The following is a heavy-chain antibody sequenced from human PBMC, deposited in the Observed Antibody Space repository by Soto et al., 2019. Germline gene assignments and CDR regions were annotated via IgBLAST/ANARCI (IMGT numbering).Heavy chain of an antibody. CDR3: ARDSITTSP. V-gene: IGHV3-33*01. CDR1: GFTFSSYG. J-gene: IGHJ5*02. CDR2: IWYDGSNK. D-gene: IGHD3-16*01. Sequence: GGSLRLSCAASGFTFSSYGMHWVRQAPGKGLEWVAVIWYDGSNKYYADSVKGRFTISRDNSKNTLFLQMNSLRAEDTAVYYCARDSITTSPCCQGTLVTVSS.